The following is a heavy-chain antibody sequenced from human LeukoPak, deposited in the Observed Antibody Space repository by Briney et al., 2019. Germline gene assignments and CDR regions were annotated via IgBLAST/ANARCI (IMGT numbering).Heavy chain of an antibody. CDR2: INPNSGGT. CDR3: ARDGANKVRGVHYFYMDI. J-gene: IGHJ6*03. CDR1: GYTFACYY. V-gene: IGHV1-2*06. Sequence: GASVKVSCKASGYTFACYYIHWVRRAPGQGLEWVGRINPNSGGTNYAQKFQGRVTMTRDTSISTAYMELSSLRSDDTAVYYCARDGANKVRGVHYFYMDIWGKGTTVTVSS. D-gene: IGHD3-10*01.